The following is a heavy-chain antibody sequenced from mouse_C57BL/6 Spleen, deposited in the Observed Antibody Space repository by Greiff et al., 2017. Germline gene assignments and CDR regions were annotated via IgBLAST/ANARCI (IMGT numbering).Heavy chain of an antibody. CDR1: GFSLSTSNMG. CDR3: AQSYGSSPAWFAY. Sequence: QVTLKVSGPGILQPSQTLSLTCSFSGFSLSTSNMGIGWIRQPSGKGLEWLAHIWWNDDKYYNPSLKSRLTISKDTSNNQVFLKSTSVDTADTATYYGAQSYGSSPAWFAYWGQGTLVTVSA. V-gene: IGHV8-5*01. J-gene: IGHJ3*01. D-gene: IGHD1-1*01. CDR2: IWWNDDK.